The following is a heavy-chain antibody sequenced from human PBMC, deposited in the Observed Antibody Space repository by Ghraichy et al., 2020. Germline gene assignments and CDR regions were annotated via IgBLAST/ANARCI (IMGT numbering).Heavy chain of an antibody. CDR3: ARDSGYSYALYFDY. CDR1: GFTFSSYA. Sequence: GGSLRLSCAASGFTFSSYAMHWVRQAPGKGLEWVAVISYDGSNKYYADSVKGRFTISRDNSKNTLYLQMNSLRAEDTAVYYCARDSGYSYALYFDYWGQGTLVTVSS. V-gene: IGHV3-30-3*01. J-gene: IGHJ4*02. CDR2: ISYDGSNK. D-gene: IGHD5-18*01.